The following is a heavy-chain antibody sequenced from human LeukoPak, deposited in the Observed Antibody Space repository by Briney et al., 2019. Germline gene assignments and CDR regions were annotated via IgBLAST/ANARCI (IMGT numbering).Heavy chain of an antibody. J-gene: IGHJ4*02. CDR3: TKVPHGSAWYVALDY. V-gene: IGHV3-23*01. CDR1: GFTFSSYA. CDR2: FSVSGST. Sequence: PGGSLRLSCAASGFTFSSYAMSWVRQAPGKGLEWVSGFSVSGSTYYADSVKGRFTISRDNSKSTLFLQMNSLRAEDAAIYYCTKVPHGSAWYVALDYWGQGTLVTVSS. D-gene: IGHD6-19*01.